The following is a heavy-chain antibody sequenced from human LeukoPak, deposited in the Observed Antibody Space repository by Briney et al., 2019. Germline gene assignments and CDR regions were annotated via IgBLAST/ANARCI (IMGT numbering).Heavy chain of an antibody. CDR1: GGTFSSYA. Sequence: SVKVSCKASGGTFSSYAISWVRQAPGQGLEWMGGIIPIFGTANYAQKFQGRVTITADESTSTAYMELSSLRSEDTAVYYCARAIGGPYSSSPPYYYYYMDVWGKGTTVTVSS. CDR3: ARAIGGPYSSSPPYYYYYMDV. CDR2: IIPIFGTA. J-gene: IGHJ6*03. D-gene: IGHD6-6*01. V-gene: IGHV1-69*13.